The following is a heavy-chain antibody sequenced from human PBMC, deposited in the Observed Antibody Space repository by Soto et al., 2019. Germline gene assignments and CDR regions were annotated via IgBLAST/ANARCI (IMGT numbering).Heavy chain of an antibody. Sequence: GVSLRLSCVASGFTFWGYWMSCVLQSPWKGLECVANIKQDGSAKQYLDSVRGRFTISRDNSKNSVYLQMNSLRAEDTALYYCARDFYGGFSYGPGDNWGQGTLVTVSS. CDR3: ARDFYGGFSYGPGDN. CDR2: IKQDGSAK. V-gene: IGHV3-7*01. D-gene: IGHD2-15*01. J-gene: IGHJ4*02. CDR1: GFTFWGYW.